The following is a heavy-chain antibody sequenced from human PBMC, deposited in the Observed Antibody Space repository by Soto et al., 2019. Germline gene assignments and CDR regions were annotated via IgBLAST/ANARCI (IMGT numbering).Heavy chain of an antibody. CDR2: ISGGGDTT. CDR1: GFTFNNYA. CDR3: AKGRGGSGSLTPRVDF. Sequence: EVQLLESGGGLVQPGGSLRLSCAASGFTFNNYAMTWVRQAPGKGLEWVSAISGGGDTTSYADSVKGRFTVSRDGSKSTLYLQMSSLRAQDSALYYCAKGRGGSGSLTPRVDFWDQGTLVTVSS. J-gene: IGHJ4*02. V-gene: IGHV3-23*01. D-gene: IGHD3-10*01.